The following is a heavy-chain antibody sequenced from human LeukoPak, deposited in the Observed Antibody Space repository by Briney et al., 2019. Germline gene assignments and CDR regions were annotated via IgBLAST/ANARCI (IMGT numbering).Heavy chain of an antibody. CDR3: ARAGDGYSDAFDI. Sequence: GGSLRLSCAASGFTFSSYSLSWVRQAPGKGLEWVSSISSSSSYIYFGDSVKGRFTISRDNAKISLYLQMNSLRAEDTAVYYCARAGDGYSDAFDIWGQGTMVTVSS. J-gene: IGHJ3*02. CDR1: GFTFSSYS. D-gene: IGHD5-24*01. V-gene: IGHV3-21*01. CDR2: ISSSSSYI.